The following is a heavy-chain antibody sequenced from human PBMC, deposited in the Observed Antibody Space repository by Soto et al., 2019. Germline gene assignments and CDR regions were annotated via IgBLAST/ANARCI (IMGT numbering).Heavy chain of an antibody. Sequence: SETLSLTCTFYCGSVSGYYWSFIRHPPGKGLEWIGEINHSGSTNYNPSLKSRVTISVDTSKNQFSLKLSSVTAADTAVYYCARGVAARLYYFDYWGQGTLVTVSS. CDR3: ARGVAARLYYFDY. D-gene: IGHD6-6*01. CDR1: CGSVSGYY. V-gene: IGHV4-34*01. J-gene: IGHJ4*02. CDR2: INHSGST.